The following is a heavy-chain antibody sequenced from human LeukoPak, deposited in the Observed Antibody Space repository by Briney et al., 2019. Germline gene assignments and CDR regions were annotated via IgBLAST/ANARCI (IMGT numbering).Heavy chain of an antibody. CDR1: GFTFSSYE. D-gene: IGHD4-23*01. J-gene: IGHJ4*02. Sequence: GGSLRLSCAASGFTFSSYEMNWVSQAPGKGLEWVSHISSSGSTIYYTDSVKGRFTISRDNSKNSLYLQMNSLRAEDTAIYYCARTVARIGYWGQETLVTVSS. CDR3: ARTVARIGY. V-gene: IGHV3-48*03. CDR2: ISSSGSTI.